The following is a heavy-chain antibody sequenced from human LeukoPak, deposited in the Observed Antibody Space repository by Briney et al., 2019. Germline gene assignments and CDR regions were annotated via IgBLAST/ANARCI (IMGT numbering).Heavy chain of an antibody. D-gene: IGHD3-22*01. V-gene: IGHV3-21*04. Sequence: GGSLRLSCAASGFTFNTFNMNWVRQAPGKGLEWVSSITSGGDYIYYADSVKGRFTTSRDNSKNTLSLQMNSLRAEDTAVYYCAKDRSGYYYFWFDPWGQGTLVTVSS. CDR2: ITSGGDYI. CDR3: AKDRSGYYYFWFDP. CDR1: GFTFNTFN. J-gene: IGHJ5*02.